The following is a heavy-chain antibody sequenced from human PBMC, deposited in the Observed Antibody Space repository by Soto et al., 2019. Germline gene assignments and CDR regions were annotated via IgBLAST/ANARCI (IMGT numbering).Heavy chain of an antibody. CDR2: ISSSSSYI. J-gene: IGHJ6*03. CDR3: ARDRFLGYCSSTSCGYYMDV. D-gene: IGHD2-2*01. Sequence: TGGSLRLSCAASGFTFSSFSMNWVRQAPGKGLEWVSSISSSSSYIYYADSVKGRFTISRDNAKNSLYLQMNSLRAEDTAVYYCARDRFLGYCSSTSCGYYMDVWGKGTTVTVSS. CDR1: GFTFSSFS. V-gene: IGHV3-21*01.